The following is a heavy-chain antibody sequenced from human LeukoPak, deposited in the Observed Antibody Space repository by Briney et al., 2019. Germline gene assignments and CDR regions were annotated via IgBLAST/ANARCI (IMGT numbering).Heavy chain of an antibody. CDR2: IIPIFGTA. D-gene: IGHD1-26*01. CDR1: GGTFSSYA. Sequence: GASVKVSCKASGGTFSSYAISWVRQAPGQGLEWMGGIIPIFGTANCAQKFQGRVTITTDESTSTAYMELSSLRSEDTAVYYCARASDSGSYPFDYWGQGTLVTVSS. V-gene: IGHV1-69*05. CDR3: ARASDSGSYPFDY. J-gene: IGHJ4*02.